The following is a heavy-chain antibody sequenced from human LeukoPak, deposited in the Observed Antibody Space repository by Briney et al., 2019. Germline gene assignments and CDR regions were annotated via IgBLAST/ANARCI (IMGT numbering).Heavy chain of an antibody. CDR2: INPNSGGT. CDR1: GYTFTVYY. J-gene: IGHJ6*03. D-gene: IGHD1-26*01. Sequence: ASVTVSFKASGYTFTVYYMHWVRQAPGQGLEWMGWINPNSGGTNYAQKFQGRVTMTTDTSTSTAYMELRSLRSDDTAAYYCASSGSPLGYYYYYMDVWGKGTTVTVSS. V-gene: IGHV1-2*02. CDR3: ASSGSPLGYYYYYMDV.